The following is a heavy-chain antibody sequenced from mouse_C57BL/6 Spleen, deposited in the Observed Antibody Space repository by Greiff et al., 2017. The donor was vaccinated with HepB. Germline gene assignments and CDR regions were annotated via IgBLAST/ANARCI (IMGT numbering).Heavy chain of an antibody. V-gene: IGHV5-12*01. J-gene: IGHJ1*03. CDR2: ISNGGGST. CDR1: GFTFSDYY. Sequence: EVKLVESGGGLVQPGGSLKLSCAASGFTFSDYYMYWVRQTPEKRLEWVAYISNGGGSTYYPDTVKGRFTISRDNAKNTLYLQMSRLKSEDTAMYYCARGLGHWYFDVWGTRTTVTVAS. CDR3: ARGLGHWYFDV. D-gene: IGHD4-1*01.